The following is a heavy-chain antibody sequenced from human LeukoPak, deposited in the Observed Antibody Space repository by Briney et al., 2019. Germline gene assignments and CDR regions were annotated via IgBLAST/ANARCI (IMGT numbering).Heavy chain of an antibody. CDR2: IHGHGDVT. V-gene: IGHV3-23*01. D-gene: IGHD3-16*02. CDR3: GKALSSAFYYFDL. CDR1: GFTFSSYG. Sequence: PGGSLRLSCAASGFTFSSYGMHWVRQAPGKGLEWVSTIHGHGDVTLYADSVKGRFTISRDNSRNTLYLEMNSLRADDTAVYYCGKALSSAFYYFDLGGRGTLVTVSS. J-gene: IGHJ2*01.